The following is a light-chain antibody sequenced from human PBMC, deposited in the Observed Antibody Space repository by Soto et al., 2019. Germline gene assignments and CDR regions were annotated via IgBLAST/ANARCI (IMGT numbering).Light chain of an antibody. CDR1: SSNIGADYD. V-gene: IGLV1-40*01. J-gene: IGLJ1*01. Sequence: QSVLTQPPSVSGAPGQRVTFSCFGSSSNIGADYDVHWYQQLPGTAPKLLIYGNINRPSGVPDRFSGSKSGASVALAITGLQPEDEADYYCQSYDTSLGFVFGTGTKLTVL. CDR2: GNI. CDR3: QSYDTSLGFV.